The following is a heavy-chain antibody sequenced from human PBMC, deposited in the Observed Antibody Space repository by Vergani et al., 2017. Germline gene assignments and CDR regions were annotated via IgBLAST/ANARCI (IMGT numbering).Heavy chain of an antibody. V-gene: IGHV4-39*01. CDR1: GGSISSSSYY. CDR2: IYYSGST. Sequence: QLQLQESGPGLVKPSETLSLTCTVSGGSISSSSYYWGWIRQPPGKGLEWIGSIYYSGSTYYNPSLKSRVTISVDTSKNQFSLKLSSVTAADTAVYYCARHLPGQSMYGSEGFDYWGQGTLVTVSS. CDR3: ARHLPGQSMYGSEGFDY. D-gene: IGHD3-10*01. J-gene: IGHJ4*02.